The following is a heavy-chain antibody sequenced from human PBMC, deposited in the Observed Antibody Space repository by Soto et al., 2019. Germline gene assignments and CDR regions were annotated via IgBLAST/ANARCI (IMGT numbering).Heavy chain of an antibody. Sequence: QVQVVQSGVEVRRPGSSVKVSCKASGDTFKNCVISWVRQAPGQGLEWMGGIIPLFGTTDFAQRFQGRLTITTDESTTTAYMELSRLRFEDTATYYCAAELCFGKLSVVWGQGTTVIVPS. CDR1: GDTFKNCV. CDR2: IIPLFGTT. V-gene: IGHV1-69*01. CDR3: AAELCFGKLSVV. D-gene: IGHD3-10*01. J-gene: IGHJ6*02.